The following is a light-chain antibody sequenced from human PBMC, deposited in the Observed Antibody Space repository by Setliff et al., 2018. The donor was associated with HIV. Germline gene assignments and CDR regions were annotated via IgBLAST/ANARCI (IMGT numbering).Light chain of an antibody. V-gene: IGLV2-14*01. Sequence: QSVLTQPASVSGSPGQAITISCTGTSGDIGAYNYVSWYQQHPGKAPKLMIYDVSSRPSGVSNRFSGSKSGNTASLTISGLQAEDEADYYCSSYTSSGTLVFGTGTKVTV. CDR1: SGDIGAYNY. J-gene: IGLJ1*01. CDR2: DVS. CDR3: SSYTSSGTLV.